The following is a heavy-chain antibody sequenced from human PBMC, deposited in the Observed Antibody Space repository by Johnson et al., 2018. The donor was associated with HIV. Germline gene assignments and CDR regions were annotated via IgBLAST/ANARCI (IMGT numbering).Heavy chain of an antibody. Sequence: EVQLVESGGGLVQPGRSLRLSCAASGFTFDDYAMHWVRQAPGKGLEWVSGIYSGGSTYYADSVKGRFTISRDNSKNTLYLQMNSLRAEDTAVYYCARDGWGSRGWDDAFDIWGQGTMVTVSS. J-gene: IGHJ3*02. CDR3: ARDGWGSRGWDDAFDI. CDR2: IYSGGST. CDR1: GFTFDDYA. D-gene: IGHD5-24*01. V-gene: IGHV3-66*02.